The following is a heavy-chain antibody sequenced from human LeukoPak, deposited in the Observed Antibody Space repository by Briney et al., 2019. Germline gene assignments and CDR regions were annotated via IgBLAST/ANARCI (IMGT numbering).Heavy chain of an antibody. Sequence: ASVKVSCKASGYTFTGYYMHWVRQAPGQGLEWMGWINPNSGGTNYAQKFQGRVTMTRDTSISTAYMELSRLRSDDTAVYYCARDLYGVAIAVAGTGGVDYWGQGTLVTVSS. CDR1: GYTFTGYY. V-gene: IGHV1-2*02. CDR2: INPNSGGT. D-gene: IGHD6-19*01. CDR3: ARDLYGVAIAVAGTGGVDY. J-gene: IGHJ4*02.